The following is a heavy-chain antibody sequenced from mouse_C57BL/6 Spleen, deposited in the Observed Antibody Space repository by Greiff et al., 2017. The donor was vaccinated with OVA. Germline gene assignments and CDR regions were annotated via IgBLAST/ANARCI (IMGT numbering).Heavy chain of an antibody. CDR1: GYTFTSYW. D-gene: IGHD1-1*01. Sequence: VKLQQPGAELVMPGASVKLSCKASGYTFTSYWMHWVKQRPGQGLEWIGEIDPSDSYTNYNQKFKGKSTLTVDKSSSTAYMQLSSLTSEDSAVYYSARSIITTVVAPYAMDYWGQGTSVTVSS. J-gene: IGHJ4*01. CDR2: IDPSDSYT. CDR3: ARSIITTVVAPYAMDY. V-gene: IGHV1-69*01.